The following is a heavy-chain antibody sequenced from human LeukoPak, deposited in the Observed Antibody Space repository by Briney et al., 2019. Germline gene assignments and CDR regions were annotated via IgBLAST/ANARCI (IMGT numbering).Heavy chain of an antibody. D-gene: IGHD3-9*01. CDR3: ARSYYDILTGYYDPDY. CDR1: GFTFSSYA. J-gene: IGHJ4*02. V-gene: IGHV3-23*01. CDR2: ISGSGGST. Sequence: PGGSLRLSCAASGFTFSSYAMSWVRQAPGKGLEWVSAISGSGGSTYYADSVKGRFTISRDNSKNTLYLQMNSLRAEDTAVYYCARSYYDILTGYYDPDYWGQGTLVTVSS.